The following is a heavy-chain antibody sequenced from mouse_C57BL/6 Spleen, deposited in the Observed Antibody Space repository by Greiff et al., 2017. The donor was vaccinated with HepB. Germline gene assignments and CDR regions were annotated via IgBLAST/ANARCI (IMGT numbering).Heavy chain of an antibody. CDR3: TTILRSPWFAY. CDR1: GFNIKDDY. Sequence: EVQLVESGAELVRPGASVKLSCTASGFNIKDDYMHWVKQRPEQGLEWIGWIDPENGDTEYASKFQGKATITADTSSNTAYLQLSSLTSEDTAVYYCTTILRSPWFAYWGQGTLVTVSA. D-gene: IGHD1-1*01. CDR2: IDPENGDT. J-gene: IGHJ3*01. V-gene: IGHV14-4*01.